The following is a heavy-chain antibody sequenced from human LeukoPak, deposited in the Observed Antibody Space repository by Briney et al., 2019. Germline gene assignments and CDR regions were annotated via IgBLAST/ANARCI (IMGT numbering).Heavy chain of an antibody. CDR1: GFTFSDYY. Sequence: NPGGSLRLSCAASGFTFSDYYMSWIRQAPGKGLEWVSVIYSGGNTYYADSMKGRFTISRDNSKNTVYLQMNSLRAEDTAVYYCARDLRYEYYYYGMDVWGQGTTVTVSS. J-gene: IGHJ6*02. V-gene: IGHV3-53*01. CDR3: ARDLRYEYYYYGMDV. D-gene: IGHD1-1*01. CDR2: IYSGGNT.